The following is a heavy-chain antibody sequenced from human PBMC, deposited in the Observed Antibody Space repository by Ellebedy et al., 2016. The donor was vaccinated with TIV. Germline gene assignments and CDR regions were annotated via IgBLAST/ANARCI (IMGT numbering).Heavy chain of an antibody. J-gene: IGHJ3*02. CDR3: ARGRGYSQDVCEI. CDR2: INPNDATQ. D-gene: IGHD5-18*01. V-gene: IGHV1-46*01. Sequence: AASVKVSCKASGYSFSSYYMHRVRQAPGQGLEWMGIINPNDATQYYTQNFQGRVTVTRDTSTSTVYMELRSLRSEDTAGYYWARGRGYSQDVCEIWGQGTMVTVSS. CDR1: GYSFSSYY.